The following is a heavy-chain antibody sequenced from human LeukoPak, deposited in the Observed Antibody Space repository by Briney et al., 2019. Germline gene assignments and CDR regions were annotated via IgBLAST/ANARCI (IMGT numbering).Heavy chain of an antibody. Sequence: GGSLRLSCEASGLTLSSHSMTWVRQVPGKGLEWVSSITSGGALHYADSVRGRFTISRDTSRNRLHLQMNSLRAEDTGLYYCAKEKTGWSGVIESWGRGTLVTVSS. CDR1: GLTLSSHS. J-gene: IGHJ4*02. CDR2: ITSGGAL. V-gene: IGHV3-23*01. CDR3: AKEKTGWSGVIES. D-gene: IGHD6-19*01.